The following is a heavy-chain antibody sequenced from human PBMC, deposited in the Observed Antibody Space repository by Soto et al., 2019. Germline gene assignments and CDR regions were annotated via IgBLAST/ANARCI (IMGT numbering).Heavy chain of an antibody. D-gene: IGHD6-19*01. Sequence: GGYPRISSAASGFTFSDYYMSWIRQAPGKGLEWVSYISSSGSTIYYADSVKGRFTISRDNAKNSLYLQMNSLRAEDTAVYYCASEEQWHGDVRGQRSTVTVYS. V-gene: IGHV3-11*01. J-gene: IGHJ6*02. CDR1: GFTFSDYY. CDR2: ISSSGSTI. CDR3: ASEEQWHGDV.